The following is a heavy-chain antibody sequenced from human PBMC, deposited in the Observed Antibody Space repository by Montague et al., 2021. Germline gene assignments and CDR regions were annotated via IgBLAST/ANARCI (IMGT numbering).Heavy chain of an antibody. J-gene: IGHJ6*03. V-gene: IGHV4-4*07. CDR3: ARDTGGASGYFYYYYMDV. CDR2: ISNGGST. Sequence: SETLSLTCTVFGDSINTYYWSWIRQPAGKGLEWIGRISNGGSTNYNPSLKSRVSMSVDTSKNQFSLKLSSVTAADTAVYFCARDTGGASGYFYYYYMDVWGRGTTVTVSS. CDR1: GDSINTYY. D-gene: IGHD6-25*01.